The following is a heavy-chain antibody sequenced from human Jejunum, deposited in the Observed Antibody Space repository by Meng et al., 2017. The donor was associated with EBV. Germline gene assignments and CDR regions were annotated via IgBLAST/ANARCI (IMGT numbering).Heavy chain of an antibody. CDR1: GDSVRSYY. Sequence: RLQESGPALVKPWXXPSLPCTAPGDSVRSYYWSWIRQSPEKGLEWIGYTHYSETSIYSPSLMRRATIAVDTSNSQFSLKLNSVTAADTAIYYCTRGSTGAFNAWGQGILVTVSS. CDR2: THYSETS. V-gene: IGHV4-59*02. J-gene: IGHJ5*02. D-gene: IGHD1-26*01. CDR3: TRGSTGAFNA.